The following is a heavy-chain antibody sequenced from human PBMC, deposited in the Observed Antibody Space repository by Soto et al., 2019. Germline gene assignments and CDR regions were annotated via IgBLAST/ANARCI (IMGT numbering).Heavy chain of an antibody. D-gene: IGHD2-21*02. CDR3: AKKGLGSLTTYCNSGDCHYAFDI. Sequence: EVQLLESGGGLVQPGGSLRLSCAASGFTFSNYAMTWVRQAPGKGLEWVSTISGGGDGTFYADSVKGRFTISRDNSRKMVYLQMNSLRDEDTAVYYCAKKGLGSLTTYCNSGDCHYAFDIWGQGTMVTVSS. CDR2: ISGGGDGT. CDR1: GFTFSNYA. J-gene: IGHJ3*02. V-gene: IGHV3-23*01.